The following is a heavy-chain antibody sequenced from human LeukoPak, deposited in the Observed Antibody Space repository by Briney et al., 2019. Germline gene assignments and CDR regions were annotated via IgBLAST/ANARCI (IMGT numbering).Heavy chain of an antibody. D-gene: IGHD2-21*01. CDR1: GFTFSDYY. CDR2: ISSSGSTI. J-gene: IGHJ3*02. CDR3: ASGRYCGGDCYNDAFDI. Sequence: GGSLRLSCAASGFTFSDYYMSWIRQAPGKGLEWVSYISSSGSTIYYADSVKGRFTISRDNAKNSLYLQMNSLRAEDTAVYYCASGRYCGGDCYNDAFDIWGQGTMVTVSS. V-gene: IGHV3-11*04.